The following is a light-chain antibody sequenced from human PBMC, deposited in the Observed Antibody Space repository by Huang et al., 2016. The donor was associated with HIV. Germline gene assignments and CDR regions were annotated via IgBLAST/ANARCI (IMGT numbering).Light chain of an antibody. J-gene: IGKJ4*01. CDR1: QNVGSS. V-gene: IGKV1-8*01. CDR2: DAS. Sequence: IRMTQSPSSLSASTGDRVTITCRASQNVGSSLAWYQQRPGRAPVLLIYDASTLQRGVPSRFSGSGSRTVFTLTIGCLQVEDAATYYCQHSDGLSPLTFGGGT. CDR3: QHSDGLSPLT.